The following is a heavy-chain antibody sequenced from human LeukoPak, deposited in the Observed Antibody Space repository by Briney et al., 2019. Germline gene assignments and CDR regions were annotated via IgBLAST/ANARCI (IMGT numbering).Heavy chain of an antibody. Sequence: GGSLRLSCAASGFTFSSYGMSWVRQAPGKGLEWVSGINWNGGSTGYADSVKGRFTISRDNAKNSLYLQMNSLRAEDTALYYCAREFLSGYSYYYYYMDVWGKGTTVTVSS. V-gene: IGHV3-20*04. CDR1: GFTFSSYG. D-gene: IGHD3-3*01. CDR3: AREFLSGYSYYYYYMDV. CDR2: INWNGGST. J-gene: IGHJ6*03.